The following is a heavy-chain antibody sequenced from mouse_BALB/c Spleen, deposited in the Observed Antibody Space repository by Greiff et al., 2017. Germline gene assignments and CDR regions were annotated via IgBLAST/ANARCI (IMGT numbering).Heavy chain of an antibody. J-gene: IGHJ1*01. V-gene: IGHV5-17*02. Sequence: EVKLEESGGGLVQPGGSRKLSCAASGFTFSSFGMHWVRQAPEKGLEWVAYISSGSSTIYYADTVKGRFTISRDNPKNTLFLQMTSLRSEDTAMYYFAREGIYDYDWYFDVWGAGTTVTVSS. CDR1: GFTFSSFG. D-gene: IGHD2-4*01. CDR2: ISSGSSTI. CDR3: AREGIYDYDWYFDV.